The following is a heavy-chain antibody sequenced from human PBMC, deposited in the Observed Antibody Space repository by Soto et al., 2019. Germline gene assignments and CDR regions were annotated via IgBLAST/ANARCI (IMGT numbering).Heavy chain of an antibody. CDR2: ISGSGGSA. CDR3: AKAFLRYYYGSGSYSTFDY. V-gene: IGHV3-23*01. CDR1: GFTFSSYA. D-gene: IGHD3-10*01. J-gene: IGHJ4*02. Sequence: LRLSCAASGFTFSSYAMSWVRQAPGKGLEWVSAISGSGGSAYYADSVKGRFTISRDNSKNTLYLQMNSLRAEDTAVYYCAKAFLRYYYGSGSYSTFDYWGQGTLVTVSS.